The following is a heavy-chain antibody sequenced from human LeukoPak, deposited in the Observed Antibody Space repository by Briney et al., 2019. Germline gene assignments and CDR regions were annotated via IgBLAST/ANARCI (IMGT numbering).Heavy chain of an antibody. CDR1: GGTFSSYA. Sequence: SVKVSCKASGGTFSSYAISWVRQAPGQGLEWMGRIIPILGIANYAQKFQGRVTITADKSTSTAYMELSSLRSEDTAVYYCARGADYGSGSYSGYWGQGTLVTVSS. CDR3: ARGADYGSGSYSGY. V-gene: IGHV1-69*04. J-gene: IGHJ4*02. D-gene: IGHD3-10*01. CDR2: IIPILGIA.